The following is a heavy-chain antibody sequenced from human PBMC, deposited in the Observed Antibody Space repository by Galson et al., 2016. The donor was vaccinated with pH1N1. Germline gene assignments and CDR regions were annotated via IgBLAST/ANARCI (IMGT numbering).Heavy chain of an antibody. J-gene: IGHJ4*02. V-gene: IGHV3-7*01. Sequence: SLRLSCAASGFTSSTYWMHWVRQAPGKRLEWVANINQDGSEIYYVDSVKGRFTISRDNAKNSVFLQMDSLRADDTAVYYCARRLWGYDSYWGQGTLVTVSS. CDR1: GFTSSTYW. CDR3: ARRLWGYDSY. CDR2: INQDGSEI. D-gene: IGHD5-12*01.